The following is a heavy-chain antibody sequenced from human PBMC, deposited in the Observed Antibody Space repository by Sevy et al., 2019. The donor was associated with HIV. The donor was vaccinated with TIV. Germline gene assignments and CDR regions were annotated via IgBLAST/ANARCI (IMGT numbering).Heavy chain of an antibody. Sequence: GGSLRLSCAASGFTFSSYSMNWVRQAPGKGLEWVSSISSSSSYIYYADSVKGRFTLSRDNAKNSLYLQMNSLRAEDTAVYYCARDLRCSSTSCYGSYYYYYGMDVWGQGTTVTVSS. CDR2: ISSSSSYI. J-gene: IGHJ6*02. V-gene: IGHV3-21*01. D-gene: IGHD2-2*01. CDR3: ARDLRCSSTSCYGSYYYYYGMDV. CDR1: GFTFSSYS.